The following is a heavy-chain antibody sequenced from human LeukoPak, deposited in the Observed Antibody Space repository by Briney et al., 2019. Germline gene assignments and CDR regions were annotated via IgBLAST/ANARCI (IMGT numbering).Heavy chain of an antibody. CDR2: IDTYSANT. V-gene: IGHV1-18*01. CDR1: GYTFTTYG. D-gene: IGHD6-13*01. J-gene: IGHJ4*02. CDR3: ATTQQAAEGDNFDY. Sequence: ASVKVSCKASGYTFTTYGITWVRQAPGQGLEWMGWIDTYSANTNYAQKVQGRVTMTTDTSTSTAYMELRSLRSDDTAVYYCATTQQAAEGDNFDYWGQGTLVTVSS.